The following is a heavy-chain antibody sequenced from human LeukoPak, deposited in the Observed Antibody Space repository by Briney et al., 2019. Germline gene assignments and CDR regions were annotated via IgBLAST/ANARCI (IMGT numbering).Heavy chain of an antibody. CDR3: ARDYADYVGYFFFDY. CDR2: ISGGGETT. CDR1: RFTFNNYA. D-gene: IGHD4-17*01. J-gene: IGHJ4*02. V-gene: IGHV3-23*01. Sequence: GGSLRLSCAASRFTFNNYAMNWVRQAPGKGLGWVSSISGGGETTYYADSAKGRFTISRDNSQNTLYLQMNSLRAEDTAVYYCARDYADYVGYFFFDYWGQGTLVTVSS.